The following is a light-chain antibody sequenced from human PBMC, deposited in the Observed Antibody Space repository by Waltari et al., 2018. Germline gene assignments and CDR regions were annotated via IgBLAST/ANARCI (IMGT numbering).Light chain of an antibody. J-gene: IGKJ3*01. Sequence: AIRMTQSPSSFSASTGDRVTITCRASQGISSYLAWYQQKPGKAPKLLIYAASTLQSCVPSRFSGSGSGTDFTLTISCLQSEDFATYYCQQYYSYPFTFGPGTKVDIK. CDR1: QGISSY. CDR2: AAS. V-gene: IGKV1-8*01. CDR3: QQYYSYPFT.